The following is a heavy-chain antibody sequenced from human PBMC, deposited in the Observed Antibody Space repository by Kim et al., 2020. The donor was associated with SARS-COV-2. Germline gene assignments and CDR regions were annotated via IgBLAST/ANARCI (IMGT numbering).Heavy chain of an antibody. Sequence: SETLSLTCTVSGGSVSSGSYYWSWIRQPPGKGLEWIGYIYYSGSTNYNPSLKSRVTISVDTSKNQFSLKLSSVTAADTAVYYCARGVRGVILQPYIDYWGQGTLVTVSS. V-gene: IGHV4-61*01. J-gene: IGHJ4*02. CDR2: IYYSGST. CDR3: ARGVRGVILQPYIDY. D-gene: IGHD3-10*01. CDR1: GGSVSSGSYY.